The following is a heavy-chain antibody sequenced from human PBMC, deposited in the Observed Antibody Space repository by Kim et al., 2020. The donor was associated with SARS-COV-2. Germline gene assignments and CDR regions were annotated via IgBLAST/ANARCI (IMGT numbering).Heavy chain of an antibody. Sequence: SETLSLTCAVYGVSFSGYYWSWIRQPPGKGLEWIWEINHSGSTNYNPSLKSRGTISVDTSKNQFSLKLISVTAADTGVYYCARPRSSWKYFDYWGQGTLVTVSS. D-gene: IGHD6-13*01. V-gene: IGHV4-34*01. CDR1: GVSFSGYY. J-gene: IGHJ4*02. CDR2: INHSGST. CDR3: ARPRSSWKYFDY.